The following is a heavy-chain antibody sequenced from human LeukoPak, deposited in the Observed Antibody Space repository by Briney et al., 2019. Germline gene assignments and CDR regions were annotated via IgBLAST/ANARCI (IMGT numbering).Heavy chain of an antibody. CDR2: IRYDGSNK. CDR1: GFTFSSYG. D-gene: IGHD6-19*01. J-gene: IGHJ4*02. V-gene: IGHV3-30*02. Sequence: GGSLRLSCAASGFTFSSYGMHWVRQAPGKGLEWVALIRYDGSNKYYADSVKGRFTISRDNSKNTLYLQMNSLRAEDTAVYYCAKGHWLDYWGQGTLVTVSS. CDR3: AKGHWLDY.